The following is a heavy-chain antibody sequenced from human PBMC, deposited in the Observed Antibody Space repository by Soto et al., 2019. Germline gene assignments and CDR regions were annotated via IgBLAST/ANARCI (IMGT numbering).Heavy chain of an antibody. Sequence: QVQLVQSGAEVKEPGSSVRVSCKASGDTFTFYSINWVRQAPGLGLEWMGRINPILSMSNYAQRFQGRVTMTADKSTSTAYMELSSLISEDTAMYYCASSYGSGYRAFDYWGQGALVTVSS. CDR1: GDTFTFYS. CDR3: ASSYGSGYRAFDY. J-gene: IGHJ4*02. CDR2: INPILSMS. V-gene: IGHV1-69*02. D-gene: IGHD3-10*01.